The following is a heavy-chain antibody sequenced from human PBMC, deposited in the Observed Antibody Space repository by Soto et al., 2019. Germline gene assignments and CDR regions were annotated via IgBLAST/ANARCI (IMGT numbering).Heavy chain of an antibody. Sequence: QVQLQESGPGLVKPSQTLSLTCTVSGGSISSGDYYWSWIRQPPGKGMEWIGYIYYSGSTYYNPSLMSRVTISVDTSKNQFSLQLSSVTAADTAVYYCARGAVAGPYYFDYWGQGTLVTVSS. CDR1: GGSISSGDYY. J-gene: IGHJ4*02. CDR3: ARGAVAGPYYFDY. CDR2: IYYSGST. D-gene: IGHD6-19*01. V-gene: IGHV4-30-4*01.